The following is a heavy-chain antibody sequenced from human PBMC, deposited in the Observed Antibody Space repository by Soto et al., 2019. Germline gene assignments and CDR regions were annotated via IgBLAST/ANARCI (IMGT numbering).Heavy chain of an antibody. V-gene: IGHV4-34*01. D-gene: IGHD4-17*01. Sequence: KPSETLSLTCAVYGGSFSGYYWSWIRQPPGKGLEWIGEINHSGSTNYNPSLKSRVTISVDTSKNQFSLKLSSVTAADTAVYYCARVYGGNHQIDYWGQGTLVTVSS. CDR1: GGSFSGYY. CDR2: INHSGST. CDR3: ARVYGGNHQIDY. J-gene: IGHJ4*02.